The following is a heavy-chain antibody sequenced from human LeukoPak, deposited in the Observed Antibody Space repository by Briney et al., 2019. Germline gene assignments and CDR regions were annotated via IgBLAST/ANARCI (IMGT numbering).Heavy chain of an antibody. CDR1: GFTFSSYG. J-gene: IGHJ4*02. D-gene: IGHD6-13*01. CDR2: IRYDGSNK. CDR3: AKDLGRIAAAATDY. V-gene: IGHV3-30*02. Sequence: PGGSLRLSCAASGFTFSSYGMHWVRQAPGKGLEWVAFIRYDGSNKYYADSVKGRFTISRDNSKNTLYLQMNNLRAEDTAVYYCAKDLGRIAAAATDYWGQGTLVTVSS.